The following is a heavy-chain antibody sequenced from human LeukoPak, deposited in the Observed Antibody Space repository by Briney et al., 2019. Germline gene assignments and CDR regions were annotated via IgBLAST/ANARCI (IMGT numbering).Heavy chain of an antibody. D-gene: IGHD2-2*01. Sequence: GASVKVSCKASGYTFTSYDINWVRQATGQGLEWMGWMNPNSGNTGYARKFQGRVTITRNTSISTAYMELSSLRSEDTAVYYCARIVVPAASYFDYWGQGTLVTVSS. J-gene: IGHJ4*02. CDR1: GYTFTSYD. V-gene: IGHV1-8*03. CDR2: MNPNSGNT. CDR3: ARIVVPAASYFDY.